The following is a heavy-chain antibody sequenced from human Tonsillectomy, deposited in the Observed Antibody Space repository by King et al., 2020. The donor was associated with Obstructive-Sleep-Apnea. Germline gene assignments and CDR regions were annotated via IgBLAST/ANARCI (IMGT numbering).Heavy chain of an antibody. CDR1: GFTFSSYA. V-gene: IGHV3-64*01. Sequence: VQLVESGGGLVQPGGSLRLSCAASGFTFSSYAMHWVRQAPGKGLEYVSAISSNGGSTYYANSVKGRFTISRDNSKNTRYLQMGSLRAEDMAVYYCARDRVKDTGMHLYYYYYGMDVWGQGTTVTVSS. CDR2: ISSNGGST. CDR3: ARDRVKDTGMHLYYYYYGMDV. D-gene: IGHD5-18*01. J-gene: IGHJ6*02.